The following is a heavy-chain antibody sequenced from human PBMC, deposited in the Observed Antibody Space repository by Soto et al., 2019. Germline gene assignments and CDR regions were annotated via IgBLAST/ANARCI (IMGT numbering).Heavy chain of an antibody. J-gene: IGHJ6*02. CDR2: ISYDGSNK. D-gene: IGHD1-26*01. CDR1: GFTFSSYA. CDR3: AREGYWEHPSSRTSVNYYYYGMDV. V-gene: IGHV3-30-3*01. Sequence: GGSLRLSCAASGFTFSSYAMHWVRQAPGKGLEWVAVISYDGSNKYYADSVKGRFTISRDNSKNTLYLQMNSLRAEDTAVYYCAREGYWEHPSSRTSVNYYYYGMDVWGQGTTVTVSS.